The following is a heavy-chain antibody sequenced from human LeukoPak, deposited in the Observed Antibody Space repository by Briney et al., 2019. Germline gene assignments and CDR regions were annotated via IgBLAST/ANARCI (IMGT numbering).Heavy chain of an antibody. CDR3: ARDGYTFGGVKTRFDF. CDR2: ISAYNGDT. Sequence: EASVKVSCKASGYTFTNYGISWVRQAPGQGLEWMGWISAYNGDTKYAQKLQGRVTMTTDTSTSTAYMELRSLRSDETAVYYCARDGYTFGGVKTRFDFWGQGTLVTVSS. V-gene: IGHV1-18*01. CDR1: GYTFTNYG. D-gene: IGHD3-16*01. J-gene: IGHJ4*02.